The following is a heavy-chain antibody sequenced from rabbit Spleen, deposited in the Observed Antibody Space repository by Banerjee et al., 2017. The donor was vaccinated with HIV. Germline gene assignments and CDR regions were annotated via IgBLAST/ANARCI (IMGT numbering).Heavy chain of an antibody. CDR3: ARDLVTAIGWNFAL. CDR2: INIATGKS. CDR1: GVSFSDKDV. D-gene: IGHD7-1*01. J-gene: IGHJ3*01. V-gene: IGHV1S45*01. Sequence: QEQLVESGGGLVKPEGSLTLTCKASGVSFSDKDVMCWVRQAPGKGLEWIACINIATGKSVYASWVSGRFIMSRTSSTTVTLQMTSLTAADTATYFCARDLVTAIGWNFALWGQGTLVTVS.